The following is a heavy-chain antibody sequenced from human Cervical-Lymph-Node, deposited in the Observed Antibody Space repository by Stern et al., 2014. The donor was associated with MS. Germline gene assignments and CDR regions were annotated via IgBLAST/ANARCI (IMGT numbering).Heavy chain of an antibody. J-gene: IGHJ4*02. Sequence: VQLVESGGGVVPPGKSLGLSCAASGFSFRNYGMHWVRQAPGKGLDWVAVISYDGTDNYYADSVEVRFTISRDNSKNTLYLQMNSLRPEDTAVYYCANAAAISCRSASCYKAFEHWGQGILVTVSS. V-gene: IGHV3-30*18. CDR2: ISYDGTDN. CDR1: GFSFRNYG. D-gene: IGHD2-2*02. CDR3: ANAAAISCRSASCYKAFEH.